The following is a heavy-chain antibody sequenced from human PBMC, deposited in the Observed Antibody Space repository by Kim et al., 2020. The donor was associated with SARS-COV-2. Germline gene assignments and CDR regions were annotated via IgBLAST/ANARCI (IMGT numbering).Heavy chain of an antibody. D-gene: IGHD3-16*01. J-gene: IGHJ4*01. CDR1: GFTFSNYA. V-gene: IGHV3-23*01. CDR3: ARFRSAPEGYYDVDY. Sequence: GGSLRLSCAASGFTFSNYAMTWVRQAPGKGLDWVSVITDSASGTYYTDSVKGRFTISRDNSKDTLSLQMNSLRADDTAVYYCARFRSAPEGYYDVDYWG. CDR2: ITDSASGT.